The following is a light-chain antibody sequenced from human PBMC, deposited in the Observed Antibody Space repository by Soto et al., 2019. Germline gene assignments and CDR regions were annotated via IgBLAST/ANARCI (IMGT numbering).Light chain of an antibody. J-gene: IGKJ1*01. CDR2: AAS. V-gene: IGKV1-39*01. CDR1: QSIVTY. Sequence: DSQMTQSPSSLSASVGDRVTITCRASQSIVTYLNWYLQKPGKAPKLLIYAASNLQSGVPSRFSGSGSGPDFSLTISSRQPEDFATYFCQQSYSTPPWTFGQGTKVEIK. CDR3: QQSYSTPPWT.